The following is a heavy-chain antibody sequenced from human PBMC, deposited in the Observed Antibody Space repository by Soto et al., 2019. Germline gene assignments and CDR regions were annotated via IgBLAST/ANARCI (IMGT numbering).Heavy chain of an antibody. CDR3: AGQYSFGTYGMDV. CDR2: IYYSGST. CDR1: GGSISSYY. Sequence: SETLSLTCTVSGGSISSYYWSWIRQPPVKGLEWIGYIYYSGSTNYNPSLKSRVTISVDTSKNQFSLKLSSVTAADTAVYYCAGQYSFGTYGMDVWCQGTTVTVSS. J-gene: IGHJ6*02. D-gene: IGHD5-18*01. V-gene: IGHV4-59*08.